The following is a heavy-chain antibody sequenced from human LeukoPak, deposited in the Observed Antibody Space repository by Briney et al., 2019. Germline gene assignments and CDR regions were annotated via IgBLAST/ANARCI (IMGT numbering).Heavy chain of an antibody. Sequence: PPETLSLTCTVSGYSISNGYYWDWIRQPPGRGLEWIGNIYRSGSTSYSPSLKSRVTISVDTSKNQFSLKVNSVTAADTAVYYCARRHSSGWFYYWGQGTLVTVSS. CDR2: IYRSGST. D-gene: IGHD6-19*01. CDR1: GYSISNGYY. J-gene: IGHJ4*02. CDR3: ARRHSSGWFYY. V-gene: IGHV4-38-2*02.